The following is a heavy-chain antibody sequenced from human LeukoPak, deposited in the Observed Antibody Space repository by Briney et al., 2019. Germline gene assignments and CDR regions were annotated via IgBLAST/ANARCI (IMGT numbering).Heavy chain of an antibody. CDR3: ARVTRYCSGGSCDHDAFDI. CDR1: GYTFTSCD. Sequence: ASVKVSCKASGYTFTSCDINWVRQATGQGLGWMGWMNPNSGNTGYAQKFQGRVTMTRNTSISTAYMELSSLRSEDTAVYYCARVTRYCSGGSCDHDAFDIWGQGTMVTVSS. CDR2: MNPNSGNT. D-gene: IGHD2-15*01. V-gene: IGHV1-8*01. J-gene: IGHJ3*02.